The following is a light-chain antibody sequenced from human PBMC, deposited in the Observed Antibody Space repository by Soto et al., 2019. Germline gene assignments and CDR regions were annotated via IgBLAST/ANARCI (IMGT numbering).Light chain of an antibody. CDR1: SSDVDGFNY. CDR2: DVS. V-gene: IGLV2-11*01. CDR3: CSYAGPYVL. Sequence: QSALTQPRSVSGSPGQSVTVSCTGVSSDVDGFNYVSWYQQHPGKAPKLIIYDVSQRPSGVPDRFSGSKSANTPSLIISGLQAEDEADYCCCSYAGPYVLFGGGTKLTVL. J-gene: IGLJ2*01.